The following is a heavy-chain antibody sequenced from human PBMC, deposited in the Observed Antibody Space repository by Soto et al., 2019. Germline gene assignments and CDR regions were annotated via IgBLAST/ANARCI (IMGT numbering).Heavy chain of an antibody. D-gene: IGHD3-3*01. J-gene: IGHJ4*01. Sequence: AVSCIIKATRMGLEWVSSISGSGGSTYYADSVKGRFTISRDNSKDTVYLQMNSLRAEDTALYYCATRFFCVGGDLRDDYSG. CDR1: A. CDR3: ATRFFCVGGDLRDDY. V-gene: IGHV3-23*01. CDR2: ISGSGGST.